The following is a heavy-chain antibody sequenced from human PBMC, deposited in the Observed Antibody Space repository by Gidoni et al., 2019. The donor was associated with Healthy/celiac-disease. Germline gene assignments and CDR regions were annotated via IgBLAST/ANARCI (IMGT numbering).Heavy chain of an antibody. D-gene: IGHD6-19*01. CDR3: ARDRFNRGWLVNDY. Sequence: QVQLQESGSGLAKPSETLSPTCIVSGVLISSYYWSWIRQPAGKGLEWIGRIYTSGSTNYNPSLKSRVTMSVDTSKNQFSLKLSSVTAADTAVYYCARDRFNRGWLVNDYWGQGTLVTVSS. V-gene: IGHV4-4*07. CDR2: IYTSGST. CDR1: GVLISSYY. J-gene: IGHJ4*02.